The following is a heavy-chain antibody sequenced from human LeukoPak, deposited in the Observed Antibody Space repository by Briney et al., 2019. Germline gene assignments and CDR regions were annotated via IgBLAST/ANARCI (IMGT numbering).Heavy chain of an antibody. D-gene: IGHD2-21*02. Sequence: ASVKVSCKASGYIFADYAINWVRQAPGERLEWMGWINAGNGNTKYSQKFQGRVTITRDRSASTAYMELSRLRSDDTAVYYCARDYCGGDCFPDYWGQGTLVTVSS. CDR2: INAGNGNT. V-gene: IGHV1-3*01. J-gene: IGHJ4*02. CDR1: GYIFADYA. CDR3: ARDYCGGDCFPDY.